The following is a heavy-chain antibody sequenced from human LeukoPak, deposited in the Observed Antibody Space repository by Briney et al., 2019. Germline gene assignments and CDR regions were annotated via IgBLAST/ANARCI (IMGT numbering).Heavy chain of an antibody. CDR2: ISTYNGNT. CDR3: AREASWLYYDILTGPFDY. V-gene: IGHV1-18*01. D-gene: IGHD3-9*01. Sequence: ASVKVSCKASGYSFTSYGISWVRQAPGQGLEWMGWISTYNGNTTYAQTLQGRVTMTTDTSTSTAYMELRSLTSDDTAVYYCAREASWLYYDILTGPFDYWGQGTLVTVSS. CDR1: GYSFTSYG. J-gene: IGHJ4*02.